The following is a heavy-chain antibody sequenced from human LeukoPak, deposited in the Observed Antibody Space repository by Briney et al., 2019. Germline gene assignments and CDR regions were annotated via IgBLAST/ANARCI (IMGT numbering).Heavy chain of an antibody. D-gene: IGHD4-23*01. CDR2: ISAYNGNT. CDR1: GYTFTSYG. J-gene: IGHJ4*02. CDR3: ATGNGGNLDY. Sequence: GASVKVSCKASGYTFTSYGISWVRQAPGQGPEGMGWISAYNGNTNYAQKLQGRVTMTTDTSTRTAYMELRSLRSDDTAVYYCATGNGGNLDYWGQGTLVTVSS. V-gene: IGHV1-18*01.